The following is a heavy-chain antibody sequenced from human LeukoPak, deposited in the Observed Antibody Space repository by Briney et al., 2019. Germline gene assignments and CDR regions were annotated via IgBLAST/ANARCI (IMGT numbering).Heavy chain of an antibody. J-gene: IGHJ4*02. V-gene: IGHV1-2*04. D-gene: IGHD3-10*01. CDR3: ARSYYYGSGSYRPFDY. CDR1: GYTFTGYY. Sequence: ASVKVSCKASGYTFTGYYMHWVRQAPGQGLEWMGWINPNSGGTNYAQKFQGWVTMTRDTSISTAYMELSRLRSDDTAVYYCARSYYYGSGSYRPFDYWGQGTLVTVSS. CDR2: INPNSGGT.